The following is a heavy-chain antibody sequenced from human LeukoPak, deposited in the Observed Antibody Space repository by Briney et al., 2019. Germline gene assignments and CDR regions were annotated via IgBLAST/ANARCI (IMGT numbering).Heavy chain of an antibody. CDR2: ISAYNGNT. CDR1: RYTFTSYG. CDR3: ARGGDVTPVLLYFDWLLYPFPICDY. V-gene: IGHV1-18*01. J-gene: IGHJ4*02. Sequence: ASVKVSCKASRYTFTSYGISWVRQAPGQGLEWMGWISAYNGNTNYAQKLQGRVTMTTDTSTSTAYMELRRLRSDDTAVYYCARGGDVTPVLLYFDWLLYPFPICDYWGQGTLVSVSS. D-gene: IGHD3-9*01.